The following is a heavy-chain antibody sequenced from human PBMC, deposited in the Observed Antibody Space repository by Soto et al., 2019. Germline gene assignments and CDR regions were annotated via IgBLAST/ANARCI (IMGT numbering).Heavy chain of an antibody. V-gene: IGHV4-39*01. D-gene: IGHD5-18*01. CDR3: ARHQYNYGFFHRFDP. Sequence: SETLSLTCSVSGGSIGSSNNYWGWIRQPPGKGLEWIGTIYFAGNTYYNPSLKSRVTISVDTSKNQFSLRLGSVTAADTVVYYCARHQYNYGFFHRFDPWGQGTLVTVSS. CDR1: GGSIGSSNNY. J-gene: IGHJ5*02. CDR2: IYFAGNT.